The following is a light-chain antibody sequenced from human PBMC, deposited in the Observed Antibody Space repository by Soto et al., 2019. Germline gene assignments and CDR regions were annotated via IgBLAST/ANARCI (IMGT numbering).Light chain of an antibody. V-gene: IGKV3-20*01. J-gene: IGKJ2*01. CDR1: QSVTSSY. CDR2: GAS. CDR3: QQYGNSPWT. Sequence: EVVLTQSPGTLSLSPGVRATLSCRASQSVTSSYLAWYQQKPGQAPRLLIYGASSRATGIPDRFSGSVSGTDFTLTISRLEPEDFAVYYCQQYGNSPWTFGQGTKLEIK.